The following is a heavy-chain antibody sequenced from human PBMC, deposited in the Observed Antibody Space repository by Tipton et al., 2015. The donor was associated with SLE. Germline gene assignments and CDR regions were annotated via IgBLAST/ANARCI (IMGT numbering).Heavy chain of an antibody. Sequence: SLRLSCAASGFTFSSYAMHWVRQAPGKGLEWVAVISYDGSNKYYADSVKGRFTISRDNSKNTLYLQMNSLRAEDTAVYYCAGALILNFDYWGQGTLVTVSS. CDR2: ISYDGSNK. CDR1: GFTFSSYA. V-gene: IGHV3-30*04. CDR3: AGALILNFDY. J-gene: IGHJ4*02. D-gene: IGHD2/OR15-2a*01.